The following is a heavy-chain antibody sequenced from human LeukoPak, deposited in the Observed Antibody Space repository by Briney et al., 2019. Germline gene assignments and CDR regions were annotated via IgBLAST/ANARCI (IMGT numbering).Heavy chain of an antibody. D-gene: IGHD3-22*01. V-gene: IGHV4-34*01. CDR2: INHSGST. CDR1: GGSFSGYY. J-gene: IGHJ5*02. Sequence: SETLSLTCAVYGGSFSGYYWSWIRQPPGKGLEWIGEINHSGSTNYNPSLKSRVTIPVDTSKNQFSLKLSSVTAADTAVYYCARLDSSGYYGFDPWGQGTLVTVSS. CDR3: ARLDSSGYYGFDP.